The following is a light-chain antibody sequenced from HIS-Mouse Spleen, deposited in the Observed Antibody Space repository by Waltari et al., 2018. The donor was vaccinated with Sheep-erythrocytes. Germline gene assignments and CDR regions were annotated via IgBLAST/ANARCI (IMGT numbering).Light chain of an antibody. Sequence: SYELTQPPSVSVSPGQTASITCSGDKLGDKYACWYQQKPGQSPVLVIYQDSKRPSGVPGRFSCSKSWNTGTLAIRGTQAMDGAYYYCQAWDSSTAWNVVFGGGTKLTVL. J-gene: IGLJ2*01. CDR1: KLGDKY. V-gene: IGLV3-1*01. CDR3: QAWDSSTAWNVV. CDR2: QDS.